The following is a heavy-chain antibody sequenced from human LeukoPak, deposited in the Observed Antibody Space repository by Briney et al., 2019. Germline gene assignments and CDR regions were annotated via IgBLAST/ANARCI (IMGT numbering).Heavy chain of an antibody. CDR3: ARGGGSYLDY. D-gene: IGHD1-26*01. Sequence: GASVKVSCKASGGTFISYAISWVRQAPGQGLEWMGRIIPILGIANYAQKFQGRVTITADKSTSTAYMELSRLRSDDTAVYYCARGGGSYLDYWRQGTLVTVPS. CDR1: GGTFISYA. CDR2: IIPILGIA. J-gene: IGHJ4*02. V-gene: IGHV1-69*04.